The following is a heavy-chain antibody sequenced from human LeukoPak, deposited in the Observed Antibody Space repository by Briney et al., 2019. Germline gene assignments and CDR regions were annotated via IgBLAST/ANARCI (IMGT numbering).Heavy chain of an antibody. Sequence: ASVKVSCKASGYTFTSYAMSWLRQAPGQGLEYMGWIFTNTGNSTYTQGFTGRFVFSLDTSVSTAYLQINSLKAEDTAVYFCATNYHSSGYFTFWGQGTLVTVSS. CDR1: GYTFTSYA. CDR2: IFTNTGNS. CDR3: ATNYHSSGYFTF. D-gene: IGHD3-22*01. V-gene: IGHV7-4-1*02. J-gene: IGHJ4*02.